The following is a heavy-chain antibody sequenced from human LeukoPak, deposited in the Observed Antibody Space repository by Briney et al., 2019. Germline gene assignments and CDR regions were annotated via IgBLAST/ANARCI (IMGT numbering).Heavy chain of an antibody. J-gene: IGHJ6*02. Sequence: KPSETLSLTCTVSGGSISSGGYSWSWIRQHPGKGLEWIGYIYYSGSTYYNPSLKSRVTISVDTSKNQFSLKLSSVTAADTAVYYCCVCTSCRTTKNPYYYYYSMDVWGQGTTVTVSS. CDR1: GGSISSGGYS. CDR3: CVCTSCRTTKNPYYYYYSMDV. V-gene: IGHV4-31*03. D-gene: IGHD2-2*01. CDR2: IYYSGST.